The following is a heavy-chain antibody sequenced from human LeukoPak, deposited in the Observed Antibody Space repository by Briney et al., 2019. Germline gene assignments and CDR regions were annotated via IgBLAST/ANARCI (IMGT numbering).Heavy chain of an antibody. Sequence: SETLSLTCAVYGGSFSGYYLSWIRQPPGKGLEWIGEINHSGSTSYNPSLKSRVTISVDTSKNQFSLKLSSVTAADTAVYYCARGTGSHPHYSSGQGGAIRIWGQGTLVTVSS. CDR2: INHSGST. CDR1: GGSFSGYY. J-gene: IGHJ4*02. CDR3: ARGTGSHPHYSSGQGGAIRI. V-gene: IGHV4-34*01. D-gene: IGHD3-22*01.